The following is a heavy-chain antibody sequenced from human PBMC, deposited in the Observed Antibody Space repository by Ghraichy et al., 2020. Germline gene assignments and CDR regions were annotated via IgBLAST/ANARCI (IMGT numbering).Heavy chain of an antibody. Sequence: GGSLRLSCATSGFTFSTYDMSWVRQAPGKGLEWVSAISGTTRGSLKTYYADSVKGRFTISRDDSKNALYLQMTSLRAEDSAVYFCAKALRDSSFDYWGLGTQVTVSS. CDR1: GFTFSTYD. D-gene: IGHD3-16*01. J-gene: IGHJ4*02. CDR2: ISGTTRGSLKT. V-gene: IGHV3-23*01. CDR3: AKALRDSSFDY.